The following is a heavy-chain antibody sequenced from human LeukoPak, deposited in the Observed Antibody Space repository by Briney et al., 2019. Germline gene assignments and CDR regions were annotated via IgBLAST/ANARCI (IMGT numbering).Heavy chain of an antibody. Sequence: GGSXRLSCXXSXXXFSXYVMXWVRQAPGKGLEWVSLISGSSGTTHYADSVKGRFTISRDNSKNTLYLQMNSLRAEDTAVYYCAKDPTFAYYFDSWGQGTLVTVSS. CDR3: AKDPTFAYYFDS. CDR1: XXXFSXYV. D-gene: IGHD2-21*01. J-gene: IGHJ4*02. V-gene: IGHV3-23*01. CDR2: ISGSSGTT.